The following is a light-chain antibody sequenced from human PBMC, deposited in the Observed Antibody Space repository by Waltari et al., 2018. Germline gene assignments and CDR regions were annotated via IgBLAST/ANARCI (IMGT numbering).Light chain of an antibody. Sequence: EIVLTQSPGTLSLSPGERATISCRASQSVSSSYLAWYQQKPGQAPRLLIYGASIRATDIPDRFSGSGSGTDFTLTISRLEPEDFAVYYCQQYGSSLYTFGQGTNLEIK. CDR1: QSVSSSY. CDR2: GAS. J-gene: IGKJ2*01. V-gene: IGKV3-20*01. CDR3: QQYGSSLYT.